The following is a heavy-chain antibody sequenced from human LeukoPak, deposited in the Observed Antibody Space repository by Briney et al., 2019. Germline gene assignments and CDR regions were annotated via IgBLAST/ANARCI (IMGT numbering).Heavy chain of an antibody. J-gene: IGHJ4*02. CDR1: GFAFDEHG. D-gene: IGHD2-2*01. V-gene: IGHV3-20*04. CDR2: RSGGST. Sequence: PGRSLRLSCTASGFAFDEHGMSWVRQVPGKGLEWVSGRSGGSTGYADPLRGRFTISRDNAKNSLYLQMDSLRAEDTALYYCARAPITSPFYFDYWGQGTLVAASS. CDR3: ARAPITSPFYFDY.